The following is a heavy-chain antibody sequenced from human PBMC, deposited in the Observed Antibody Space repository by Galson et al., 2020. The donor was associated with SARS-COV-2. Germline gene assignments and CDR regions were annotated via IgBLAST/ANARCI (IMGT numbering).Heavy chain of an antibody. CDR2: LNPHSGGT. CDR3: ARAFYYGSGSYYEYCFDY. CDR1: GYSFTEYY. D-gene: IGHD3-10*01. J-gene: IGHJ4*02. Sequence: ASVKVSCKASGYSFTEYYVHWVRQAPGQGLEWMGWLNPHSGGTEYAQNFQGRVTMTRDTSTSTTYMELSRLRYDDTAFYYCARAFYYGSGSYYEYCFDYWGQGALVTVSS. V-gene: IGHV1-2*02.